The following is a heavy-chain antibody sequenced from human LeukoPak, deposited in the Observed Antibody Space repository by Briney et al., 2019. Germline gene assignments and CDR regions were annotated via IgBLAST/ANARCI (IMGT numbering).Heavy chain of an antibody. V-gene: IGHV4-38-2*02. CDR3: ARVGISTSTVMTRGVGY. D-gene: IGHD4-17*01. Sequence: PSETLSLTCTVSGYSISSGYYWGWIRQPPGKGLEWIGSIYHSGSTYYNPSLKSRVTISVDTSKNQFSLKLSSVTAADTAVYYCARVGISTSTVMTRGVGYWGQGTLVTVSS. CDR2: IYHSGST. J-gene: IGHJ4*02. CDR1: GYSISSGYY.